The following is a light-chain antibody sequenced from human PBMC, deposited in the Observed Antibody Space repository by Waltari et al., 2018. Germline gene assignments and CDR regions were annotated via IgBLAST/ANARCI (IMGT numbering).Light chain of an antibody. CDR1: QSVSSNY. V-gene: IGKV3-20*01. Sequence: EIVLTQSPGTLSLSPGERATHSCRARQSVSSNYLSWYQKNPGQAPRLLSYGASSRATGSPDRSSGSGSGTDFTLTISRLEHEYVAVYYCQQSRPFGQGTRLEIK. CDR3: QQSRP. J-gene: IGKJ5*01. CDR2: GAS.